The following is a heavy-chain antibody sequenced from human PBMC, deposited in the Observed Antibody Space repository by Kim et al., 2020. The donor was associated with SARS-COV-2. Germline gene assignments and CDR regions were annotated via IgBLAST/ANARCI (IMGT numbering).Heavy chain of an antibody. CDR1: GFTFRNYV. J-gene: IGHJ4*02. D-gene: IGHD3-22*01. CDR2: IGSATSTT. V-gene: IGHV3-48*04. CDR3: ARDPGNGSGYPDS. Sequence: GGSLRLSCADSGFTFRNYVMNWVRQAPGKGLEWISYIGSATSTTYYADSVQGRFTISRDNAKNLLYLQMNSLRAEDSGVYYCARDPGNGSGYPDSWGQGTLVTVSS.